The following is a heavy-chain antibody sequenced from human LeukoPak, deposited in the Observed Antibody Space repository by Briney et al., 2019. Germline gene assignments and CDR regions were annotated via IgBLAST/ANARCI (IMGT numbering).Heavy chain of an antibody. Sequence: GGALRLSWAASGFTFSSYEMNWVRPAPGEGGGGVSYISSSGSTIYYADSVKGRFTISRDNAKNSLYLQMNSLRAEDTAVYYCAELGITMIGGVWGKGTTVTISS. V-gene: IGHV3-48*03. J-gene: IGHJ6*04. D-gene: IGHD3-10*02. CDR2: ISSSGSTI. CDR3: AELGITMIGGV. CDR1: GFTFSSYE.